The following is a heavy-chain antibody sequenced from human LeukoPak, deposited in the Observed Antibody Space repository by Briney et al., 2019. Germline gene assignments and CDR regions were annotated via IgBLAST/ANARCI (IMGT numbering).Heavy chain of an antibody. CDR1: GGSITSSDYW. CDR2: IYYSGST. V-gene: IGHV4-39*07. D-gene: IGHD6-13*01. J-gene: IGHJ4*02. CDR3: ARRSSSWYYFED. Sequence: SETLSLTCTVSGGSITSSDYWWAWIRLPPGRGLEWIGSIYYSGSTYYNPPLMSRATISVDTSKNQFSLKLSSVTAADAAVYFCARRSSSWYYFEDWGQGTLVTVSS.